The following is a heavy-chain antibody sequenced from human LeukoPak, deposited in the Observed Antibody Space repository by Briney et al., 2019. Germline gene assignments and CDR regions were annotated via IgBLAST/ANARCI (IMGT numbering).Heavy chain of an antibody. CDR3: ASAPRIRYFDWLSSPFDY. J-gene: IGHJ4*02. CDR1: GYTFTSYY. Sequence: ASVKVSCKASGYTFTSYYMHWVRQAPGQGLEWMGIINPSGGSTSYAQKFQGGVTMTRDTSTSTVYMELSSLRSEDTAVYYCASAPRIRYFDWLSSPFDYWGQGTLVTVSS. D-gene: IGHD3-9*01. V-gene: IGHV1-46*01. CDR2: INPSGGST.